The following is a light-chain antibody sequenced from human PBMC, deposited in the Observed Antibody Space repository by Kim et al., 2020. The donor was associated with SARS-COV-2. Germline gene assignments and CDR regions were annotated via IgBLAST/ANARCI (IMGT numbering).Light chain of an antibody. CDR2: DVS. Sequence: QSITISCTGTSSDVGGYNYVSWYQQHPGKAPKLMLYDVSNRPSGVSNRFSGSKSGNTASLTISGLQAEDEADYYCSSYTSSSTLVFGTGTKVTVL. J-gene: IGLJ1*01. CDR1: SSDVGGYNY. V-gene: IGLV2-14*03. CDR3: SSYTSSSTLV.